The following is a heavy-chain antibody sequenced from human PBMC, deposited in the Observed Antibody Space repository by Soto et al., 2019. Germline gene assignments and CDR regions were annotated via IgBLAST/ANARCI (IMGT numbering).Heavy chain of an antibody. J-gene: IGHJ4*02. D-gene: IGHD5-18*01. CDR3: AKDLDTAMVNLFDY. CDR2: ISGSGGST. V-gene: IGHV3-23*01. Sequence: PGVSLRLSCAASGFAFSSYAMSWVRQAPGKGLEWVSAISGSGGSTYYADSVKGRFTISRDNSKNTLYLQMNSLRAEDTAVYYCAKDLDTAMVNLFDYWGQGTLVTVSS. CDR1: GFAFSSYA.